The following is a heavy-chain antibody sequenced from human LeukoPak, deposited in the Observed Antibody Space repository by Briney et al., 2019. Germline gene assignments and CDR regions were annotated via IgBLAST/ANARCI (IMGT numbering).Heavy chain of an antibody. D-gene: IGHD3-10*01. J-gene: IGHJ4*02. V-gene: IGHV1-18*01. CDR3: ARDSGGHYGSGSFDY. CDR2: ISAYNGNT. CDR1: GYTFTSYG. Sequence: ASVKVSCKASGYTFTSYGISWVRQAPGQGLEWMGWISAYNGNTNYAQKLQGRVTMTTDTFTSTAYMELRSLRSDDTAVYYCARDSGGHYGSGSFDYWGQGTLVTVSS.